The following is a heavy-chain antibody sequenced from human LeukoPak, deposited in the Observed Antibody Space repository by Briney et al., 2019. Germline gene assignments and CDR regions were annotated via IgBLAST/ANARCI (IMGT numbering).Heavy chain of an antibody. V-gene: IGHV3-23*01. CDR1: GFTFSSHG. CDR2: ISGSGGST. J-gene: IGHJ5*02. D-gene: IGHD5-18*01. Sequence: GGTLRLSCAASGFTFSSHGMSWVRQAPGKGLEWVSAISGSGGSTYYADSVKGRFTMSRDNSKNTLYLQMNSLRAEDTAVYYCTKEGYPAMVTANNWFDPWGQGTLVTVSS. CDR3: TKEGYPAMVTANNWFDP.